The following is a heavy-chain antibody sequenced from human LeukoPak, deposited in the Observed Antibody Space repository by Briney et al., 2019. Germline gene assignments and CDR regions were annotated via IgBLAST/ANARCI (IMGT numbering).Heavy chain of an antibody. V-gene: IGHV3-30-3*01. CDR3: ARDRSYYSIKYYYYYGMDV. Sequence: PGRSLRLSCAASGFTFSSYSMHWVRQAPGKGLEWVAVISYDGSNEYYADSVKGRFTISRDSSKNTLYLQMNSLRAEDTAVYYCARDRSYYSIKYYYYYGMDVWGQGTTVTVSS. CDR1: GFTFSSYS. J-gene: IGHJ6*02. CDR2: ISYDGSNE. D-gene: IGHD3-10*01.